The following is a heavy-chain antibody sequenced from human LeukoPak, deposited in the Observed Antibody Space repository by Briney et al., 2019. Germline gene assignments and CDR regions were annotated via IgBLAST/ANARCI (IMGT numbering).Heavy chain of an antibody. J-gene: IGHJ4*02. Sequence: SETLSLTCTVSGGSISSYYWSWIRQHPGKGLEWIGYIYYSGSTYYNPSLKSRVTISVDTSKNQFSLKLSSVTAADTAVYYCARVSRGYNYCDYWGQGTLVTVSS. D-gene: IGHD5-18*01. CDR3: ARVSRGYNYCDY. CDR1: GGSISSYY. V-gene: IGHV4-59*06. CDR2: IYYSGST.